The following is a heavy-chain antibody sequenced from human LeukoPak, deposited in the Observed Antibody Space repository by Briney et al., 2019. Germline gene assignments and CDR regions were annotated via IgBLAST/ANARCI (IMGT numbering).Heavy chain of an antibody. CDR3: AKQLGYCSDGSCYFPY. D-gene: IGHD2-15*01. Sequence: GGSLRLSCAASGLTVNNNYMNWVRQAPGKGLEWVLALYIGGNTYYADSVRGRFTISRDNSKSTLCLQMNSLRAEDTAVYYCAKQLGYCSDGSCYFPYWGQGTLVTVSS. V-gene: IGHV3-53*01. CDR1: GLTVNNNY. J-gene: IGHJ4*02. CDR2: LYIGGNT.